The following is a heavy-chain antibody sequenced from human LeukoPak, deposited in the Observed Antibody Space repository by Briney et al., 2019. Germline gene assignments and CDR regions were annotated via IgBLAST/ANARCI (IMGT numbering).Heavy chain of an antibody. D-gene: IGHD2-15*01. CDR1: GYTFTSYD. Sequence: ASVNVSCKTSGYTFTSYDINWMRQATGRGLEWMGWMNPNSGNTGYAQKFQGRVTMTRNSSITTAYMELSSLRSEDTAVYYCARRHGRCSDGSCYYPDYWGQGTLVTVSS. CDR3: ARRHGRCSDGSCYYPDY. J-gene: IGHJ4*02. V-gene: IGHV1-8*01. CDR2: MNPNSGNT.